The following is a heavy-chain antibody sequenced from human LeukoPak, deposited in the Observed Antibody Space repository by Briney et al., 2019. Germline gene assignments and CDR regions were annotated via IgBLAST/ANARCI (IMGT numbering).Heavy chain of an antibody. Sequence: GGSRRLSCVTSGFTFSHYAMHWVRQAPGKGQEGVAVIWNDGSVKYYGDSVKGRFTISRDNAKKTVYLQMNSLRVEETAVYYCAKDAQRGFDYSNSLESWGQGALVTVSS. CDR2: IWNDGSVK. CDR3: AKDAQRGFDYSNSLES. CDR1: GFTFSHYA. D-gene: IGHD4-11*01. V-gene: IGHV3-33*06. J-gene: IGHJ4*02.